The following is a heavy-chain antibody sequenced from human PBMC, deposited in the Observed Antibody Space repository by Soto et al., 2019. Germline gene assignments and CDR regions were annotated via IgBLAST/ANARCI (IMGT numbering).Heavy chain of an antibody. V-gene: IGHV5-51*01. CDR2: IYPGDSDT. J-gene: IGHJ3*02. CDR1: GYSFTSYW. CDR3: ARPYDSSGYSLAFDI. Sequence: EESRKISCKGSGYSFTSYWIGWVRQMPGKGLEWMGIIYPGDSDTRYSPSFQGQVTISADKSISTAYLQWSSLKASDTAMYYCARPYDSSGYSLAFDISGQGTLV. D-gene: IGHD3-22*01.